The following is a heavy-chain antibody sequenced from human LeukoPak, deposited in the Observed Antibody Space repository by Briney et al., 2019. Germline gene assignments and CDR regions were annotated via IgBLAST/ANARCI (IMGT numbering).Heavy chain of an antibody. D-gene: IGHD3-9*01. Sequence: PSETLSLTCTVSGGSISSGGYYWSWIRQHPGKGLEWIGYIYYSGSTYYNPSLKSRVTISVDTSKNQFSLKLSSVTAADTAVYYCARLGSLGDYDILTGYRDAFDIWGQGTMVTVSS. CDR3: ARLGSLGDYDILTGYRDAFDI. CDR2: IYYSGST. CDR1: GGSISSGGYY. J-gene: IGHJ3*02. V-gene: IGHV4-31*03.